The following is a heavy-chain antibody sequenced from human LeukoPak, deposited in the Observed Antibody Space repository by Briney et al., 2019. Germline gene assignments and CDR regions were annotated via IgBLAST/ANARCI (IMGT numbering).Heavy chain of an antibody. CDR2: FGPEDGET. Sequence: ASVKVSCKVSGYTLTELSMHWVRQALGKGLEWMGGFGPEDGETIYAQKFQGRVTMTEDTSTDTAYMELSSLRSEDTAVFYCASPERNAIFGVVNYGMDVWGQGTTVTVSS. V-gene: IGHV1-24*01. D-gene: IGHD3-3*01. CDR1: GYTLTELS. CDR3: ASPERNAIFGVVNYGMDV. J-gene: IGHJ6*02.